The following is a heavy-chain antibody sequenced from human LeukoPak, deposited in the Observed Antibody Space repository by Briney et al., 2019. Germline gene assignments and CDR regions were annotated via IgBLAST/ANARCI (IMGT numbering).Heavy chain of an antibody. CDR1: GSTFGSFT. Sequence: GGSLRFSWAASGSTFGSFTLNWVGRPPGKGREWFSSISTSSSYIYYGDSVKGRFTISRDNAKNSLYLQMNSLRAEDTAVYYCARNNNWNDNHMDVWGKGTTVTISS. J-gene: IGHJ6*03. V-gene: IGHV3-21*01. D-gene: IGHD1-1*01. CDR2: ISTSSSYI. CDR3: ARNNNWNDNHMDV.